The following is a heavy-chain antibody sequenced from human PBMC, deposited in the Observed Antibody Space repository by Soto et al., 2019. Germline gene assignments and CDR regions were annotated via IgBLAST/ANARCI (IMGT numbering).Heavy chain of an antibody. Sequence: PGGSLRLSCSASGFTFSSYAMHWVRQAPGKGLEYVSAISSNGGSTYYADSVKGRFTISRDNSKNTLYLQMSSLRAEDTAVYYCVKPGVAYCGGDCYFDYWGQGTLVTVSS. D-gene: IGHD2-21*02. CDR2: ISSNGGST. J-gene: IGHJ4*02. CDR3: VKPGVAYCGGDCYFDY. V-gene: IGHV3-64D*08. CDR1: GFTFSSYA.